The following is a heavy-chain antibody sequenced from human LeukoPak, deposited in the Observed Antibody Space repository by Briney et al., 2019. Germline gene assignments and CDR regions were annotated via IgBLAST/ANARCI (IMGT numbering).Heavy chain of an antibody. Sequence: GGSLRLSCAASGFSVSSKYMSWVRQAPGKGLEWVTFIYTVGSTYYADSVKGRFTISRDTSKNTLYLQMYSLRAEDTAVYFCASGYCSATSCYVPYYGMDVWGQGTTVTVSS. D-gene: IGHD2-2*03. CDR1: GFSVSSKY. CDR2: IYTVGST. CDR3: ASGYCSATSCYVPYYGMDV. V-gene: IGHV3-53*01. J-gene: IGHJ6*02.